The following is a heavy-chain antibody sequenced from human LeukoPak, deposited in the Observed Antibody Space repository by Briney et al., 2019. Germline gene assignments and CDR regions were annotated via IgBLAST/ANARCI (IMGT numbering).Heavy chain of an antibody. Sequence: ASVKVSCKVSGYTLSESSMHWVRQAPGKGLEWMGGFDPKDGETIYAQELQGRVSMTEDTSTDTAYMELRSLTSDDTAVYYCARSSILWFGDPHFEYWGQGTLVTVSS. D-gene: IGHD3-10*01. CDR3: ARSSILWFGDPHFEY. CDR2: FDPKDGET. J-gene: IGHJ4*02. CDR1: GYTLSESS. V-gene: IGHV1-24*01.